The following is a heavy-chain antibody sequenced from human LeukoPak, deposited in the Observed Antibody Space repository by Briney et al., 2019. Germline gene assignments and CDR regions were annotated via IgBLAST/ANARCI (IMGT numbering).Heavy chain of an antibody. J-gene: IGHJ3*02. CDR3: ARVGSGSYYTRDAFDI. Sequence: ASVKVSCKASGYTFTGYYMHWVRQAPGQGLEWMEWINPNSGGTNYAQKFQGRVTMTRDTSISTAYMELSRLRSDDTAVYYCARVGSGSYYTRDAFDIWGQGTMVTVSS. V-gene: IGHV1-2*02. D-gene: IGHD1-26*01. CDR2: INPNSGGT. CDR1: GYTFTGYY.